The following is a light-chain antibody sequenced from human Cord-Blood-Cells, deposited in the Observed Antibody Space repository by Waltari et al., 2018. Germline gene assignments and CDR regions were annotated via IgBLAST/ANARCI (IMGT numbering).Light chain of an antibody. CDR3: SSYAGSNNREV. Sequence: QSALTQPPSASGSRGQSVTISCPGTSTDVGGYHHLSWYQQHPGNAPKLMIYEVSKRPSGVPDRFSGSKSGNTASLTVSGLQAEDEADYYCSSYAGSNNREVFGTGTKVTVL. V-gene: IGLV2-8*01. CDR2: EVS. J-gene: IGLJ1*01. CDR1: STDVGGYHH.